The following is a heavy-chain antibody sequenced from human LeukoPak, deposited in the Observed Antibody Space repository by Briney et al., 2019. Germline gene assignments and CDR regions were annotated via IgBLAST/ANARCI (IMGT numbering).Heavy chain of an antibody. CDR2: ISSSGTNT. CDR1: GFTFSNYA. J-gene: IGHJ1*01. CDR3: AKDGHYDSSGFTLQY. D-gene: IGHD3-22*01. V-gene: IGHV3-23*01. Sequence: PGGSLRLSCAASGFTFSNYAITWVRQAPGKGLEWVSTISSSGTNTYYADSVKGRFTISRDNSKNTLHLQMNSLRAEDTAVYYCAKDGHYDSSGFTLQYWGQGTLVTVSS.